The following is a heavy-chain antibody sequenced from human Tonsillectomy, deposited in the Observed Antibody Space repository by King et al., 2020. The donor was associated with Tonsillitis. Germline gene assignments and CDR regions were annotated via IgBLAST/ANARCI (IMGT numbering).Heavy chain of an antibody. V-gene: IGHV5-10-1*03. CDR2: IDPCDCYN. CDR3: ARQSENYYGMDV. D-gene: IGHD2/OR15-2a*01. J-gene: IGHJ6*02. CDR1: GYNFASHW. Sequence: VQLVESGAEVKKPGESLRISCKGSGYNFASHWISWVRQLPGKGLEWMGGIDPCDCYNKYSTSFQGQVTISADKSISTVYLQWSRLKASDTAMYSCARQSENYYGMDVWGQGTTVTVSS.